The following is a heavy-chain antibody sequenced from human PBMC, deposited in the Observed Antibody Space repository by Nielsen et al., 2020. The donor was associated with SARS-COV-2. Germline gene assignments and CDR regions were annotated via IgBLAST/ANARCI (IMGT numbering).Heavy chain of an antibody. CDR1: AGSINDGRYY. CDR3: ARDGTGLFFDL. J-gene: IGHJ2*01. CDR2: IYYSGST. V-gene: IGHV4-39*07. Sequence: SETLSLTCTVSAGSINDGRYYWGWIRQPPGKGLEWVGSIYYSGSTYYSPFLQGRVTISLDTSENQFSLELTSVTAADTAVYYCARDGTGLFFDLWGRGTLVTVSS. D-gene: IGHD1-14*01.